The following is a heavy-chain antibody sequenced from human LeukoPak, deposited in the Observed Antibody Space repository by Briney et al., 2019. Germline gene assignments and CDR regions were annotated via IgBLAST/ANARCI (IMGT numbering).Heavy chain of an antibody. Sequence: SETLSLTCTVSGGSISSYYWSWIRQPPGKGLEWIGYIYYSGSTNYNPSLKSRVTISVDTSKNQFSLKLSSVTAADTAVYHCARRRGIAAAGGDWFDPWGQGTLVTVSS. CDR3: ARRRGIAAAGGDWFDP. CDR2: IYYSGST. CDR1: GGSISSYY. D-gene: IGHD6-13*01. V-gene: IGHV4-59*08. J-gene: IGHJ5*02.